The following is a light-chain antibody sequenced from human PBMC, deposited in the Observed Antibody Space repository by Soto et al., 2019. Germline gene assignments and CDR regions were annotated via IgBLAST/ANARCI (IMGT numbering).Light chain of an antibody. J-gene: IGKJ2*01. Sequence: EIMMTRSPATLSVSPGERATLSCRASQSVSSNLAWYQQKPGQAPRLLIYGASTRATGIPARFSGSGSGTEFTLTISSLQSEDFAVYYCQQYNNCPPWKYTFGQGTKLEIK. CDR3: QQYNNCPPWKYT. V-gene: IGKV3-15*01. CDR1: QSVSSN. CDR2: GAS.